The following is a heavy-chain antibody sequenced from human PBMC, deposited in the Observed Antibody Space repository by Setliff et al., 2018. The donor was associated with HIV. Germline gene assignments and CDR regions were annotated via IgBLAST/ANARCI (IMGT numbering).Heavy chain of an antibody. CDR3: TTEVFRQWLVGDY. CDR2: IKSKSDDGTT. V-gene: IGHV3-15*01. J-gene: IGHJ4*02. Sequence: GGSLRLSCAASGFTFSNAWMSWVRQAPGKGLEWVGRIKSKSDDGTTDYAASVKGRFTISRDDSKNTLYLQMKSLKTEDTAVYYCTTEVFRQWLVGDYWGQGTLVTVSS. D-gene: IGHD6-19*01. CDR1: GFTFSNAW.